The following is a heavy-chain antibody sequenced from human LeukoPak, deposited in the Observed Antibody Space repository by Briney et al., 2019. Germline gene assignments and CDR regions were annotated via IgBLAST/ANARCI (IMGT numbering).Heavy chain of an antibody. CDR1: GASISSYY. V-gene: IGHV4-59*12. CDR3: ARLNGGATTGLFDY. CDR2: IYYSENT. D-gene: IGHD1-26*01. Sequence: SETLSLTCTVSGASISSYYWSWIRQPPGKGLEWIGYIYYSENTNYNPSLKSRVTISGDTYKHQCSLKLSSVTAADTAVYFCARLNGGATTGLFDYWGQGALVTVSS. J-gene: IGHJ4*02.